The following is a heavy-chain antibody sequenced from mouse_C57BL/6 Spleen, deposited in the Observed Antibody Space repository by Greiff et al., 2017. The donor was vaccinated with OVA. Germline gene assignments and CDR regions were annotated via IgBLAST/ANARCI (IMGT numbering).Heavy chain of an antibody. CDR1: GYTFTSYW. CDR3: ASPSTVVDY. CDR2: INPSSGYT. Sequence: VQLQQSGAELAKPGASVKLSCKASGYTFTSYWMHWVKQRPGQGLEWIGYINPSSGYTKYNQKFKDKATLTAAKSSSTAYMQLSSLTYEDSAVYYCASPSTVVDYWGQGTTLTVSS. D-gene: IGHD1-1*01. J-gene: IGHJ2*01. V-gene: IGHV1-7*01.